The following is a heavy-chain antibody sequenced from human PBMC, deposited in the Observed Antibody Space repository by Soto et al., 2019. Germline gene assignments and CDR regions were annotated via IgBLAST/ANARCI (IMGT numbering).Heavy chain of an antibody. J-gene: IGHJ3*02. CDR2: IKQDGSEK. D-gene: IGHD2-15*01. V-gene: IGHV3-7*03. CDR1: GFSLSSYC. Sequence: XVCLRRSCAACGFSLSSYCMSWVRQAPGKGLEWVANIKQDGSEKYYVDSVKGRFTISRDNAKNSLYLQMNSLRAEDTAVYYCARSPRSRIGFHPKLHAFDIWGQGTMVTVSS. CDR3: ARSPRSRIGFHPKLHAFDI.